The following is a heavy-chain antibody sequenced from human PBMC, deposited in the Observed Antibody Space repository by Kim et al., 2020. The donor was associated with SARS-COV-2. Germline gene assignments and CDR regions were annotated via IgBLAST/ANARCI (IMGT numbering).Heavy chain of an antibody. CDR3: ARVIWGTYRYTDY. CDR1: GYTFTNNA. V-gene: IGHV7-4-1*02. J-gene: IGHJ4*02. D-gene: IGHD3-16*02. CDR2: INTDTGNP. Sequence: DSVKVSCKASGYTFTNNAISWVRQAPGQGLEWMGWINTDTGNPTYAQAFTRRFVFSVDTSVTTAYLQISSLEAEDTALYYCARVIWGTYRYTDYWGQGTLVTVAS.